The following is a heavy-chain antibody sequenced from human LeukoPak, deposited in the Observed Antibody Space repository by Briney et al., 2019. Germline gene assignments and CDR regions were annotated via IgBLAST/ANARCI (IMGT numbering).Heavy chain of an antibody. V-gene: IGHV4-39*01. CDR2: VYYGGDA. Sequence: SETLSLTCTVSGGSIGSSGSYWGWIRQPPGKGLEWIGCVYYGGDAYYNPSLKSRVTISADLSKNQFSLSLISVTAADTALYYCARLFSRGWPYYYGLGAWGQGTTVTVSS. CDR1: GGSIGSSGSY. D-gene: IGHD6-19*01. CDR3: ARLFSRGWPYYYGLGA. J-gene: IGHJ6*02.